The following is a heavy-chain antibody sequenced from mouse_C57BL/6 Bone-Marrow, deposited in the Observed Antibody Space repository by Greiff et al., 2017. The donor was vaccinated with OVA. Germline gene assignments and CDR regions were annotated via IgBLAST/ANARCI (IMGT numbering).Heavy chain of an antibody. Sequence: EVKLMESGGGLVKPGGSLKLSCAASGFTFSDYGMHWVRQAPEKGLEWVAYISSGSSTIYYADTVKGRFTISRDNAKNTLFLQMTSLRSEDAAMYYCARDGSSSYYLDYWGQGTTLTVSS. J-gene: IGHJ2*01. V-gene: IGHV5-17*01. CDR3: ARDGSSSYYLDY. D-gene: IGHD1-1*01. CDR1: GFTFSDYG. CDR2: ISSGSSTI.